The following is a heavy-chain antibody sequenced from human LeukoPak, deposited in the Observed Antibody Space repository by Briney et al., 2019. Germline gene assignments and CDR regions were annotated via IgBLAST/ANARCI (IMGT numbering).Heavy chain of an antibody. CDR3: ASRVVVVIGDIYYYYGMDV. CDR2: ISGSGGST. J-gene: IGHJ6*02. D-gene: IGHD3-22*01. V-gene: IGHV3-23*01. CDR1: GFTFSSYA. Sequence: GGSLRLSCAASGFTFSSYAMSWVRQAPGKGLEWVSAISGSGGSTYYADSVKGRFPISRDNSKNTLYLQMNSLRAEDTAVYYCASRVVVVIGDIYYYYGMDVWGQGTTVTVSS.